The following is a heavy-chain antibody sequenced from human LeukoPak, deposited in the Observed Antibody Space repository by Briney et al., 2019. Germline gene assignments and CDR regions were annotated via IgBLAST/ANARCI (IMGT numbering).Heavy chain of an antibody. J-gene: IGHJ4*02. CDR3: AREGYSSGFHYFDF. Sequence: SETLSLTCTVSGGSISSYYWSWIRQPPGKGLEYIGCIYFSGSTSYSPSLKSRVTISQDRSKNQFSLQLSSVTPADTAVYYCAREGYSSGFHYFDFWGQGTLVTVSS. V-gene: IGHV4-59*01. D-gene: IGHD6-19*01. CDR1: GGSISSYY. CDR2: IYFSGST.